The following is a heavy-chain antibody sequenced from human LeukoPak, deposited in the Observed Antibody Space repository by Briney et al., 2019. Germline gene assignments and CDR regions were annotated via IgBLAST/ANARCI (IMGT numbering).Heavy chain of an antibody. CDR3: ARPTGTTRNAFDI. CDR2: VQYSGST. J-gene: IGHJ3*02. CDR1: DGSINSYY. Sequence: PSETLSLTCTDSDGSINSYYWSWIRQSPGKGLEWIGCVQYSGSTNYNPSLKSRVTISVDTSKKQVSLKLNSVTAVDTAVYYCARPTGTTRNAFDIWGQGTMVTVSS. D-gene: IGHD1-7*01. V-gene: IGHV4-59*01.